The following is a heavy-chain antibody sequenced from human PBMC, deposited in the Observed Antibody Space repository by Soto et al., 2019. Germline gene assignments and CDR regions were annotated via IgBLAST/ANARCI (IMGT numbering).Heavy chain of an antibody. CDR1: GYTFTSYG. V-gene: IGHV1-18*01. CDR3: ARDEDNAFDY. D-gene: IGHD2-15*01. Sequence: AASVKVSCKASGYTFTSYGISWVRQAPGQGLEWMGWISAYNGNTNYAQKLQGRVTITTDTSTSTAYMELSSLRSEDTAVYYCARDEDNAFDYWGQGTLVTVSS. J-gene: IGHJ4*02. CDR2: ISAYNGNT.